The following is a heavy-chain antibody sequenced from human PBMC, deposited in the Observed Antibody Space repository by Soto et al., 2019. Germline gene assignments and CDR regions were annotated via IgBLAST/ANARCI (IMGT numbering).Heavy chain of an antibody. CDR1: GFTFSSCV. J-gene: IGHJ1*01. Sequence: EVHLLESGGGLVHPGASLRLSCGASGFTFSSCVMTWVRQAPGKGLEWVSCITDSGTGTYYADSVKGRFTISRDNSKNTMYLQMNNLRAEDTGAYYCAKGLINGRWYAEDWGQGTLVTVSS. V-gene: IGHV3-23*01. CDR3: AKGLINGRWYAED. D-gene: IGHD6-13*01. CDR2: ITDSGTGT.